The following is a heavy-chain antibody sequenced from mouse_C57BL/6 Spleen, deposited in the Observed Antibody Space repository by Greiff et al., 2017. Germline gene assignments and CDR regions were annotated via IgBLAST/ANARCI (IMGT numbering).Heavy chain of an antibody. CDR2: IYPGSGNT. CDR1: GYSFTSYY. J-gene: IGHJ2*01. Sequence: QVQLKESGPELVKPGASVKISCKASGYSFTSYYIHWVKQRPGQGLEWIGWIYPGSGNTKYNEKFKGKATLTADTSSSTAYMQLSSLTSEDAAVYYCARYNYLDYWGQGTTLTVSS. V-gene: IGHV1-66*01. CDR3: ARYNYLDY.